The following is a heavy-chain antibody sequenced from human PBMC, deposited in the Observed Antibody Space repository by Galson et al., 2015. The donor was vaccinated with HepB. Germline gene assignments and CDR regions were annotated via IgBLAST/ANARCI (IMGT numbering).Heavy chain of an antibody. V-gene: IGHV3-48*02. J-gene: IGHJ3*02. CDR3: ARARLRFLEWSSQDDALDI. Sequence: SLRLSCAASGFTFSAYSMNWVRQAPGKGLEWNSYMSSSLTTIYYSDAVEGRFTISRDNDKNSLFLQMDNLRDEDTAVYYCARARLRFLEWSSQDDALDIWGRGTTVIVSS. CDR2: MSSSLTTI. D-gene: IGHD3-3*01. CDR1: GFTFSAYS.